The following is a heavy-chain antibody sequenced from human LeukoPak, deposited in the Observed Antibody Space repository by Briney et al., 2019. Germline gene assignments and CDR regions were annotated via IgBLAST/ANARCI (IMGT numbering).Heavy chain of an antibody. D-gene: IGHD2-15*01. CDR1: GDSVSSNSAA. CDR3: ARAEDPQPYWYFDL. Sequence: SQTLSLTCAISGDSVSSNSAAWNWIRQSPSRGLEWLGRTYYRSKWYNDYAVSVKSRRTINPDTSKNQFSLQLNSVTPEDTAVYYCARAEDPQPYWYFDLWGRGTLVTVSS. V-gene: IGHV6-1*01. J-gene: IGHJ2*01. CDR2: TYYRSKWYN.